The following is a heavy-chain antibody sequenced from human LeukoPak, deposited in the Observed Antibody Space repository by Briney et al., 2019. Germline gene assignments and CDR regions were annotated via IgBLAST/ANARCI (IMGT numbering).Heavy chain of an antibody. CDR3: ARHADCGGDCYSISFDY. J-gene: IGHJ4*02. CDR1: GGSISSYY. CDR2: IYYSGST. D-gene: IGHD2-21*02. Sequence: SETLSLTCTVSGGSISSYYWSWIRQPPGKGLEWIGYIYYSGSTNYNPSLKSRVTISVDTSKNQFSLKLSSVTAADTAVYYCARHADCGGDCYSISFDYWGQGSLLTVAS. V-gene: IGHV4-59*08.